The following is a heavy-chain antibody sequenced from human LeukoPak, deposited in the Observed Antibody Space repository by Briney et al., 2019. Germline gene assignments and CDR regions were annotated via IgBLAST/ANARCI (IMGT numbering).Heavy chain of an antibody. Sequence: PRGSLRLSCAASGFTFSSYSMNWVRQAPGKGLEWVSSISSSSSYIYYADSVKGRFTISRDNAKNSLYLQMNSLRAEDTAVYYCARGIPAARGAFDIWGQGTMVTVSS. D-gene: IGHD2-2*02. CDR2: ISSSSSYI. CDR3: ARGIPAARGAFDI. CDR1: GFTFSSYS. V-gene: IGHV3-21*01. J-gene: IGHJ3*02.